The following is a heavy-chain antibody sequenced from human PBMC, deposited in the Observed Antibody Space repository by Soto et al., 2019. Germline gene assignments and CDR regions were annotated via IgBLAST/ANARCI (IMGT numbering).Heavy chain of an antibody. CDR2: ISYDGSNK. V-gene: IGHV3-30*18. CDR3: AKGEYYYGSGSPYYGMDV. CDR1: GFTFSSYG. Sequence: GGSLRLSCAASGFTFSSYGMHWVRQAPGKGLEWVVVISYDGSNKYYADSVKGRFTISRDSSKNTLYLEMNSLRPEDTAVYYCAKGEYYYGSGSPYYGMDVWGQGTTVTVSS. J-gene: IGHJ6*02. D-gene: IGHD3-10*01.